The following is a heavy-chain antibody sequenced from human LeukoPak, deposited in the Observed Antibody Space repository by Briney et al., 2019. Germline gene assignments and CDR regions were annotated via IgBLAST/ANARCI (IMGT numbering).Heavy chain of an antibody. CDR3: ASCREGYNWLDY. D-gene: IGHD5-24*01. Sequence: GGSLRLSCVGSGFTFRSHAMSWVRQAPEKGLEFVSGIYENGGTTYYADSVKGRFSISRDNSKNTLYLQMNSLRAEDTAVYYCASCREGYNWLDYWGQGTRVIVSS. V-gene: IGHV3-23*01. J-gene: IGHJ4*02. CDR2: IYENGGTT. CDR1: GFTFRSHA.